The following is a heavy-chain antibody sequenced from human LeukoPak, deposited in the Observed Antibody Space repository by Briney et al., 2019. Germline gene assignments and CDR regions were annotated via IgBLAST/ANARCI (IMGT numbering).Heavy chain of an antibody. V-gene: IGHV4-59*01. D-gene: IGHD1-26*01. J-gene: IGHJ3*02. CDR3: ANRGSYGAFDI. CDR1: GGSISSYY. Sequence: PSETLSLTCTVSGGSISSYYWSWIRQPPGKGLEWIGYIYYSGSTNYNPSLKSRVSISLDTSNNQFPLKLSSVTAADTAVYYCANRGSYGAFDIWGQGTMVTVSS. CDR2: IYYSGST.